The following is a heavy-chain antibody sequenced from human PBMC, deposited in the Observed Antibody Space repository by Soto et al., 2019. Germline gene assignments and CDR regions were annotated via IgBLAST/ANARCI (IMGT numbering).Heavy chain of an antibody. D-gene: IGHD6-19*01. Sequence: KTSETLSLTCTLSGGSISSGRYYWAWIRQPPGEGLEWIGSILYSGSTYYNPSLRSRVTISVDTSRNQFYLDLSSVTAADTAVYYCARPQTGKSNGSQFDPWGQGTLVTVSS. CDR2: ILYSGST. V-gene: IGHV4-39*01. CDR1: GGSISSGRYY. CDR3: ARPQTGKSNGSQFDP. J-gene: IGHJ5*02.